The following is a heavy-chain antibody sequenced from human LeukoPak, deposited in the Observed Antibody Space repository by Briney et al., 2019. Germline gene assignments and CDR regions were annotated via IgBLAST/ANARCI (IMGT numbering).Heavy chain of an antibody. Sequence: NPSETLSLTCTVSGGSISSSSYYWGWIRQPPGKGLEWIRSIYYSGSTYYNPSLKSRVTISVDTSKNQFSLKLSSVTAADTAVYYCARQVGSKAYYYYGMDVWGQGTTVTVSS. CDR3: ARQVGSKAYYYYGMDV. V-gene: IGHV4-39*01. CDR2: IYYSGST. CDR1: GGSISSSSYY. J-gene: IGHJ6*02. D-gene: IGHD6-25*01.